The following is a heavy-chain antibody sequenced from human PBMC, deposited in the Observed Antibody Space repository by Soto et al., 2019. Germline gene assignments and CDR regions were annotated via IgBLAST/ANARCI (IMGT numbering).Heavy chain of an antibody. J-gene: IGHJ5*02. CDR1: GFPFSNHA. V-gene: IGHV3-30-3*01. CDR2: ISYDGNEK. Sequence: GGSLRLSCAASGFPFSNHAMHWVRQAPGKGLEWVAVISYDGNEKYYADSAKGRFTISRDRSKNTLYLVMNSLRAEDTAVYYCARDGLRYLIGNRFDPWGQGTLVTVSS. CDR3: ARDGLRYLIGNRFDP. D-gene: IGHD3-9*01.